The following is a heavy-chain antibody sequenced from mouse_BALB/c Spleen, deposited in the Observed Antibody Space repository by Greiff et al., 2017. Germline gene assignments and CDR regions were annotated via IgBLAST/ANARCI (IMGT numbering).Heavy chain of an antibody. Sequence: VQLQQSGPELVKPGASVKISCKASGYSFTGYYMHWVKQSHVKSLEWIGRINPYNGATSYNQNFKDKASLTVDKSSSTAYMELHSLTSEDSAVYYCASPSFYRSYAMDYWGQGTSVTVSS. J-gene: IGHJ4*01. CDR2: INPYNGAT. D-gene: IGHD2-14*01. CDR3: ASPSFYRSYAMDY. CDR1: GYSFTGYY. V-gene: IGHV1-31*01.